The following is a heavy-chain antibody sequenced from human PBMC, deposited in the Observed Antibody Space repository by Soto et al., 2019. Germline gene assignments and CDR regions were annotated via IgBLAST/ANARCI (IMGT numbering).Heavy chain of an antibody. CDR2: ITTSSESK. J-gene: IGHJ4*02. V-gene: IGHV3-21*04. D-gene: IGHD3-10*01. CDR1: GFTFSSHS. Sequence: PGGSLRLSCAVSGFTFSSHSMNWVRQAPGKGLEWVSSITTSSESKYYADSVRGRFAISRDNSKKTLYLQMSSLTAEDSAIYYCARGSTDSYPGSRIFDFWGRGTLVTVSS. CDR3: ARGSTDSYPGSRIFDF.